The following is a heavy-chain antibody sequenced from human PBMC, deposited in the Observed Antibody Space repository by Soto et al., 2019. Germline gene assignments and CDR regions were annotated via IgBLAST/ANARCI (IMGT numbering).Heavy chain of an antibody. CDR3: ARDCSGGSCYPGMDG. CDR2: INPNSGGT. CDR1: GSTFTGYY. Sequence: ASGTGSCTASGSTFTGYYMHLVRQAPGQGLEWVGWINPNSGGTNYAQNFQGWVTMTRDTSISTAYMELSSLRAEDTAVYFCARDCSGGSCYPGMDGWGQGTTVTLSS. V-gene: IGHV1-2*04. D-gene: IGHD2-15*01. J-gene: IGHJ6*02.